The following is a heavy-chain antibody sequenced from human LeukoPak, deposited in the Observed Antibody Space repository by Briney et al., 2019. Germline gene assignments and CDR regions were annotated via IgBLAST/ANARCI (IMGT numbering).Heavy chain of an antibody. Sequence: SETLSLTCTVSGGSISSYYWSWIRQPPGKGLEWIGYIYYSGSTNYNPSLKSRVTISVDTSKNQFSLKLSSVTAADTAVYYCARSKMAYSDFWSGYPQWNWFDPWGQGALVTVSS. CDR1: GGSISSYY. CDR2: IYYSGST. J-gene: IGHJ5*02. V-gene: IGHV4-59*08. D-gene: IGHD3-3*01. CDR3: ARSKMAYSDFWSGYPQWNWFDP.